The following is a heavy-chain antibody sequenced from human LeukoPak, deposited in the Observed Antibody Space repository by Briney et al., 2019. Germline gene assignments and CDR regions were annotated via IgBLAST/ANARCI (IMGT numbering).Heavy chain of an antibody. D-gene: IGHD1-14*01. V-gene: IGHV3-73*01. Sequence: GGSLRLSCAASGFIFSGSAMHWVRQASGKGLEWVGCIRSKANSYTTAYAASVTGSFTISRDDSKSTAYLQMNSLKTEDTAVYYCTRNSLMPDAFDIWGQGTMVSVSS. J-gene: IGHJ3*02. CDR1: GFIFSGSA. CDR3: TRNSLMPDAFDI. CDR2: IRSKANSYTT.